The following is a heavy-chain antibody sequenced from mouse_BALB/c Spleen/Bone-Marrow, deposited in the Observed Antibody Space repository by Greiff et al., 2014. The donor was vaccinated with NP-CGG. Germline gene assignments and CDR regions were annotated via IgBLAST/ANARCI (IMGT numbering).Heavy chain of an antibody. CDR2: IDPANGNT. J-gene: IGHJ3*01. Sequence: VQLKESGAELVKPGASVKLSCTASGFNIKDTYMHWVKQRPEQGLEWIGRIDPANGNTKYDPKFQGKATITADTSSNTAYLQLRSLTSEATAVYYCDSYDYGSSYEFAYWGQGTLVTVSA. V-gene: IGHV14-3*02. CDR1: GFNIKDTY. CDR3: DSYDYGSSYEFAY. D-gene: IGHD1-1*01.